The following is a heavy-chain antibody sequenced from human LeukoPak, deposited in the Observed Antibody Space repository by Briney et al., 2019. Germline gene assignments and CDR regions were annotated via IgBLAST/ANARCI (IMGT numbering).Heavy chain of an antibody. V-gene: IGHV3-7*01. CDR1: GFTFSSYW. J-gene: IGHJ4*02. Sequence: GGSLRLSCAASGFTFSSYWMSWVRQAPGKGLEWVANIKQDGSEKYYVDSVKGRFTISRDNSKNTLYLQMSSLRAEDTAVYYCVKDLDYWGQGTLVAVSS. CDR2: IKQDGSEK. CDR3: VKDLDY.